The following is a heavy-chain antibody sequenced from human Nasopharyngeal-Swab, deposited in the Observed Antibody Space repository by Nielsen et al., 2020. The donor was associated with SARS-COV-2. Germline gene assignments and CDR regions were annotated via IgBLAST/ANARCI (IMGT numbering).Heavy chain of an antibody. Sequence: WIRQPPGKGLEWIGSIYYSGSTYYNPSLKSRVTISVDTSKNQFSLKLSSVTAADTAVYYCARARPGLWEPAPYGMGVWGQGTTVTVSS. CDR3: ARARPGLWEPAPYGMGV. V-gene: IGHV4-39*07. CDR2: IYYSGST. D-gene: IGHD4/OR15-4a*01. J-gene: IGHJ6*02.